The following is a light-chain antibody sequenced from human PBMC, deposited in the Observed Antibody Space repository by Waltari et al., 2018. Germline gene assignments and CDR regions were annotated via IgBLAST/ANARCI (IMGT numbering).Light chain of an antibody. CDR3: QQYDNFPPFT. CDR2: DAS. Sequence: GDRVPITCQASQDITNYLNWYQQKPGKAPKVLIYDASNLETGVPSRFNGSGSGTDFTFTISSLQPEDIATYYCQQYDNFPPFTFGQGTRLEIK. V-gene: IGKV1-33*01. J-gene: IGKJ5*01. CDR1: QDITNY.